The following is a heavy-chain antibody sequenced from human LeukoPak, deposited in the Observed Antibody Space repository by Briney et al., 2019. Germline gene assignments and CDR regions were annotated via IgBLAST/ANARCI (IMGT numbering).Heavy chain of an antibody. V-gene: IGHV4-4*07. Sequence: SETLSLTCTVSGGSISSYYWSWIRQPAGKGLEWIGRIYTSGSTNYNPSLKSRVTMSVDTSKNQFSLKLSSVTAADTAVYYCARQYDYDFWSGPSGFGMDVWGQGTTVTVSS. CDR1: GGSISSYY. CDR2: IYTSGST. CDR3: ARQYDYDFWSGPSGFGMDV. D-gene: IGHD3-3*01. J-gene: IGHJ6*02.